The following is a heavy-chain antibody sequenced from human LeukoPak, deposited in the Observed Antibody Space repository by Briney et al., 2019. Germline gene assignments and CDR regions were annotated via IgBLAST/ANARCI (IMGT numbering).Heavy chain of an antibody. V-gene: IGHV4-31*03. D-gene: IGHD3-22*01. CDR1: GGSICSCGYY. Sequence: SQTLSLTCTVSGGSICSCGYYWSWIRQHPGKGLEWIGYIYYSGSTYYNPSLKSRVTISVDTSKNQFSLKLSSVTAADTAVYYCARSRNYYDSRGANYFDYWGQGTLVTVSS. J-gene: IGHJ4*02. CDR2: IYYSGST. CDR3: ARSRNYYDSRGANYFDY.